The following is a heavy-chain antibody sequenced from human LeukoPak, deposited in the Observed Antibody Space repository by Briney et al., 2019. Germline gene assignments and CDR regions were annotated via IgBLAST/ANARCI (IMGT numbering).Heavy chain of an antibody. Sequence: GGSLRLSCAASGFIFNSYEINWVRQAPGKGLEWVSYISSSGSPIYYADSVKGRFTISRDNAKNSLYLQMNSLRADGTAVYYCAREYNFWSGYHSYNWFDPWGQGTLVTVSS. CDR2: ISSSGSPI. CDR1: GFIFNSYE. J-gene: IGHJ5*02. V-gene: IGHV3-48*03. CDR3: AREYNFWSGYHSYNWFDP. D-gene: IGHD3-3*01.